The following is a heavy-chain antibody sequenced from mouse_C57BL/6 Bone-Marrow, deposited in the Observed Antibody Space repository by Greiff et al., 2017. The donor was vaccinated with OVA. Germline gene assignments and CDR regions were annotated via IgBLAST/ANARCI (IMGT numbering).Heavy chain of an antibody. CDR3: ARERGVTTSYYAMDY. V-gene: IGHV5-4*01. J-gene: IGHJ4*01. CDR1: GFTFSSYA. D-gene: IGHD2-5*01. Sequence: EVKLVESGGGLVKPGGSLKLSCAASGFTFSSYAMSWVRQTPEKRLEWVATISDGGSYTYYPDNVKGRFTISRDNDKNNLYLQMSHLKSEDTAMYDCARERGVTTSYYAMDYWGQGTSVTVSS. CDR2: ISDGGSYT.